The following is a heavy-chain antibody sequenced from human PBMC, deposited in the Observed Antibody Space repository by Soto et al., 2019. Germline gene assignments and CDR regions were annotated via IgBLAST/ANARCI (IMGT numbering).Heavy chain of an antibody. CDR2: ISSSSNYI. CDR1: GFSFSIYN. Sequence: EVQLVESGGGLVRPGGSLRLFCAASGFSFSIYNMSWVRQAPGKGLEWVSFISSSSNYIYYADSVKGRFTISRDNAKNSLFLPMNNLRAEDTAVYFCARDESSVAVAPFFDYWGQGTQVTVSS. V-gene: IGHV3-21*01. CDR3: ARDESSVAVAPFFDY. D-gene: IGHD6-19*01. J-gene: IGHJ4*02.